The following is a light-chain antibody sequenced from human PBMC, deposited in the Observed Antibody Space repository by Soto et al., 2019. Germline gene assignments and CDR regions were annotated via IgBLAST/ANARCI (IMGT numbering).Light chain of an antibody. CDR1: QSVSNSS. CDR2: AAS. V-gene: IGKV3-20*01. J-gene: IGKJ2*01. CDR3: QLYGGSHMFS. Sequence: EIVLTQSPGTLSLSPGERATFSCRASQSVSNSSLAWYHQKPGQAPRLLLFAASRRATGIPDTFSGSGSGTDFTLTISRLEPEDFAVYYCQLYGGSHMFSFGQGTKLEIK.